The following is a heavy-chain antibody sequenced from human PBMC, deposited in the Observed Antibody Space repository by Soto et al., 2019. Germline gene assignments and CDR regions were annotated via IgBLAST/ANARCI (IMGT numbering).Heavy chain of an antibody. D-gene: IGHD2-2*01. V-gene: IGHV4-34*01. CDR2: INPSGSP. CDR1: GGSFSGYY. CDR3: GIQYCSSTSCYADY. Sequence: SETLSLTCAVYGGSFSGYYWSWIRQPPGKGLEWIGEINPSGSPNYTPSLKSRVTISVETSKNQFSLKLSSVTAADTAVYYSGIQYCSSTSCYADYWGQGTLVTVSS. J-gene: IGHJ4*02.